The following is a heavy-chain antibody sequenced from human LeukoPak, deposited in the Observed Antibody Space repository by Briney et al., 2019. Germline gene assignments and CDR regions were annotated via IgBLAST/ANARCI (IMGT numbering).Heavy chain of an antibody. V-gene: IGHV3-23*01. J-gene: IGHJ3*02. Sequence: PGGSLRLSCAASGFTFSSYAMSWVRQAPGKGLEWVSAIIGSGGSTYYADSVKGRFTISRDNSKNTLYLQMNSLRAEDTAVYYCAKSSPAVAGLAGAFDIWGQGTMVTVSS. D-gene: IGHD6-19*01. CDR3: AKSSPAVAGLAGAFDI. CDR1: GFTFSSYA. CDR2: IIGSGGST.